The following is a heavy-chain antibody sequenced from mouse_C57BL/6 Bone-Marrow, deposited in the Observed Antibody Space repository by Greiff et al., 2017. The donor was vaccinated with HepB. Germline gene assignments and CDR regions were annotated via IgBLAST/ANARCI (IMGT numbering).Heavy chain of an antibody. Sequence: QVQLQQPGAELVMPGASVKLSCKASGYTFTSYWMHWVKQRPGQGLEWIGAMDPSDSYTNYNQKFKGKSTLTVEKSSSTAYMQLSSLTSEDSAVYYCAREGNCGYFDVWGTGTTVTVSS. J-gene: IGHJ1*03. D-gene: IGHD2-1*01. CDR3: AREGNCGYFDV. CDR1: GYTFTSYW. V-gene: IGHV1-69*01. CDR2: MDPSDSYT.